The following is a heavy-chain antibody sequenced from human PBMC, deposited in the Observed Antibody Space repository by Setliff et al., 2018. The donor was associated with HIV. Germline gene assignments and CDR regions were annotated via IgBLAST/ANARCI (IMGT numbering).Heavy chain of an antibody. CDR2: IFSGGSST. V-gene: IGHV3-NL1*01. Sequence: PGGSLRLSCATSGFTFSFYSMNWVRQAPGEGLEWVSFIFSGGSSTYYADSVKGRFPVSRDNSKNTLHLQMNSLRGEDTAVYYCVRNGNYYYYMDVWGKGTTVTVSS. J-gene: IGHJ6*03. CDR3: VRNGNYYYYMDV. CDR1: GFTFSFYS. D-gene: IGHD3-16*01.